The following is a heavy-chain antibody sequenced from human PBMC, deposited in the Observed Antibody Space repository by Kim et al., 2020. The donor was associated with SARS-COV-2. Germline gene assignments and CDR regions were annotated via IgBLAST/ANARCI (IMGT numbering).Heavy chain of an antibody. V-gene: IGHV3-48*04. Sequence: GGSLRLSCAASGFTFSSYSMNWVRQAPGKGLEWVSYISSSSSTIYYADSVKGRFTISRDNAKNSLYLQMNSLRAEDTAVYYCARGTYYYDSSGYYFDYWGQGTLVTVSS. CDR3: ARGTYYYDSSGYYFDY. D-gene: IGHD3-22*01. J-gene: IGHJ4*02. CDR1: GFTFSSYS. CDR2: ISSSSSTI.